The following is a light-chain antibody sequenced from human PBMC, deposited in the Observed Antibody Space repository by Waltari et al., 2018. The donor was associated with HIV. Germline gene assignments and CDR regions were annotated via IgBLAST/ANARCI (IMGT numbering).Light chain of an antibody. CDR1: NSDIGTYDY. Sequence: QSALTQPPSASGSPGQSVTLSCTGTNSDIGTYDYVSWYQPHPGKAPKLVISEVTKRPSGVSDRFSGSKSGNTAFLTVSGLQAEDEADYYCSSFANRDGFYVLFGGGTRLTVL. CDR3: SSFANRDGFYVL. CDR2: EVT. V-gene: IGLV2-8*01. J-gene: IGLJ2*01.